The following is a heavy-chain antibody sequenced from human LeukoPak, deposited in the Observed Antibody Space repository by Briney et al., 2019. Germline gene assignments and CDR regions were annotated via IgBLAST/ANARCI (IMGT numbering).Heavy chain of an antibody. J-gene: IGHJ4*02. V-gene: IGHV5-51*01. Sequence: GESLKISCQVSGYRFINYWIGWVGQMPGKGLESMGIIYPADSDTPYSPSFQGQVTISAGKSISTVYLQRSSLKASDTAMYYCARQSRDGSKTRGYYFDYWGQGTPVTVSS. CDR1: GYRFINYW. CDR2: IYPADSDT. CDR3: ARQSRDGSKTRGYYFDY. D-gene: IGHD3-10*01.